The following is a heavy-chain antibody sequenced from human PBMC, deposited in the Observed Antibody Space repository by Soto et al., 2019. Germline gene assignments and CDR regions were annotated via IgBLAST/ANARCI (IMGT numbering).Heavy chain of an antibody. D-gene: IGHD3-22*01. CDR2: IYPGDSDT. J-gene: IGHJ4*02. Sequence: PGESLKISCKGSGYSFTSYRIGWVRQMPGKCLEWMGIIYPGDSDTRYSPSFQGQVTISADKSIRTAYLQWSSLKASDTAMYYCARTYYYDSSGIPIESPFDYWRQGNLVTVSS. V-gene: IGHV5-51*01. CDR1: GYSFTSYR. CDR3: ARTYYYDSSGIPIESPFDY.